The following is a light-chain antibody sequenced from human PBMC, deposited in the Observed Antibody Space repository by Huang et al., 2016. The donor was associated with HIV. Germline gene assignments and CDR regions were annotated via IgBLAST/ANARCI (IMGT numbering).Light chain of an antibody. V-gene: IGKV3-15*01. Sequence: ETVMTQSPVTLSVSPGDRASLPCRSSQIVSSHLAWYQQKPGQAPRLLIYAASTSATGVPARCSGSGAGTECTLTISTLQSEESAVYYCQQYNDLRSTFGPGTRVEIK. CDR3: QQYNDLRST. J-gene: IGKJ3*01. CDR1: QIVSSH. CDR2: AAS.